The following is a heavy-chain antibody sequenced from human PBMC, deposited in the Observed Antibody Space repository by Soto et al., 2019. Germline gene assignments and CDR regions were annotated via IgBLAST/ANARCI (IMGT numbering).Heavy chain of an antibody. CDR3: AREGVAPYYYYGMDV. CDR1: GYTFTSYD. D-gene: IGHD5-12*01. V-gene: IGHV1-8*01. Sequence: ASVKVSCKASGYTFTSYDINWVRQATGQGLEWMGWMNPNSGNTGYAQTFQGRVTMTRDTSMSTAYMELRSLRSDDTAGYYCAREGVAPYYYYGMDVWGQGTPVTVSS. CDR2: MNPNSGNT. J-gene: IGHJ6*02.